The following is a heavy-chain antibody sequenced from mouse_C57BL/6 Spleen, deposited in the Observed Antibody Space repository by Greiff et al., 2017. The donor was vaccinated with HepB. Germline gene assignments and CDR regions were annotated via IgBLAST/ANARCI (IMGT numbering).Heavy chain of an antibody. V-gene: IGHV5-9*01. CDR3: ARQSAYYSNPFAD. CDR2: ISGGGGNT. CDR1: GFTFSSYT. J-gene: IGHJ3*01. Sequence: EVKLMESGGGLVKPGGSLKLSCAASGFTFSSYTMSWVRQTPEKRLEWVATISGGGGNTYYTASVKGRFTISRDNATHTLYLQMSSLRSEDTALYCCARQSAYYSNPFADWGQGTLVTVSA. D-gene: IGHD2-5*01.